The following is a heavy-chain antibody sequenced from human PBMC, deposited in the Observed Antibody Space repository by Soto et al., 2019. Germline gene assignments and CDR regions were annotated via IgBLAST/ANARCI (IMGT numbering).Heavy chain of an antibody. CDR3: ARRIAAAGTKGVYYYYGMDV. Sequence: SETLSLTCTVSGGSISSYYWSWIRQPPGKGLEWIGYIYYSGSTNYNPSLKSRVTISVDTSKNQFSLKLSSVTAADTAVYYCARRIAAAGTKGVYYYYGMDVWGQGTTVTVSS. D-gene: IGHD6-13*01. J-gene: IGHJ6*02. CDR2: IYYSGST. V-gene: IGHV4-59*01. CDR1: GGSISSYY.